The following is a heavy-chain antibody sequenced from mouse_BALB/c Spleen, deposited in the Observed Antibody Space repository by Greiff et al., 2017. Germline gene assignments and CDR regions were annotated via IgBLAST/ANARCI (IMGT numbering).Heavy chain of an antibody. CDR2: INPSSGYT. D-gene: IGHD1-1*01. CDR3: ARQGYYGSRYFDY. Sequence: QVQLKESGAELARPGASVKMSCKASGYTFTSYTMHWVKQRPGQGLEWIGYINPSSGYTNYNQKFKDKATLTADKSSSTAYMQLSSLTSEDSAVYYCARQGYYGSRYFDYWGQGTTLTVSS. J-gene: IGHJ2*01. V-gene: IGHV1-4*01. CDR1: GYTFTSYT.